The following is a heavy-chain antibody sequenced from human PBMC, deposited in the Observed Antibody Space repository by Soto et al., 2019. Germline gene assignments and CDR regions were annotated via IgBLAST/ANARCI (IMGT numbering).Heavy chain of an antibody. J-gene: IGHJ5*02. D-gene: IGHD2-15*01. CDR2: ISGSGGTT. V-gene: IGHV3-23*01. CDR3: ARWRGGDLVVIPAATGVAP. CDR1: GLTFSNSA. Sequence: EVQLLESGGGLVQPGGSLRLSCAASGLTFSNSAMNWVRQAPGKGLHWVSSISGSGGTTYYADSVKGRFTISRDTSKNTLYLQMNSLRAADTAVSYCARWRGGDLVVIPAATGVAPWGQGTLGTVS.